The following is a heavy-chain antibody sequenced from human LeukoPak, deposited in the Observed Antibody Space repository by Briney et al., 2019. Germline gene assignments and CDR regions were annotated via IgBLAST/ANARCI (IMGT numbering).Heavy chain of an antibody. Sequence: SGGSLRLSCAASGFTFSSYAMHCVRQAPGKGLEWVAVISYDGSNKYYADSVKGRFTISRDNSKNTLYLQMNSLRAEDTAVYYCARGGAQSPPYYDFWSGHFDYWGQGTLVTVSS. CDR3: ARGGAQSPPYYDFWSGHFDY. D-gene: IGHD3-3*01. CDR2: ISYDGSNK. V-gene: IGHV3-30*04. J-gene: IGHJ4*02. CDR1: GFTFSSYA.